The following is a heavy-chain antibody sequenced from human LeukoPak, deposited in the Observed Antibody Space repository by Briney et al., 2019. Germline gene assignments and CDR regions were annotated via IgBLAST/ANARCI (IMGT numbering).Heavy chain of an antibody. Sequence: GRSLRLSCAAAAFTFSDYGMSSVRQAPGKWLEWVSYISNRPINIYYADSVRGRFTISRDNAKNSVFLQINSLRAEDRAVYYCARGSADDDDKWIDPWGQGTLVTVSS. CDR3: ARGSADDDDKWIDP. J-gene: IGHJ5*02. CDR2: ISNRPINI. V-gene: IGHV3-48*03. D-gene: IGHD1-1*01. CDR1: AFTFSDYG.